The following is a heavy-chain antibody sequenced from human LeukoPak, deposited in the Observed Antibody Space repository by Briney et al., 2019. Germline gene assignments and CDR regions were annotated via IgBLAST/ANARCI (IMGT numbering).Heavy chain of an antibody. Sequence: SETLSLTCTVSGGSISSSSYYWGWIRQPPGKGLEWIGSIYYSGSTYYNPSLKSRVTISVDTSKNQFSLKLTSVTAADTAVYYCARDSPSSDSNWFDPWGQGTLVTVSS. D-gene: IGHD5/OR15-5a*01. V-gene: IGHV4-39*07. CDR1: GGSISSSSYY. CDR3: ARDSPSSDSNWFDP. J-gene: IGHJ5*02. CDR2: IYYSGST.